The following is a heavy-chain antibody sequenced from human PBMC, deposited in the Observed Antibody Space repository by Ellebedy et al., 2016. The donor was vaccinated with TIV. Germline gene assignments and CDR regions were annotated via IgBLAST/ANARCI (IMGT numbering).Heavy chain of an antibody. Sequence: AASVKVSCKASGYTFTNYALHGVRQAPGEGLEGMGWINAGNGYTKYSQKFQGRVTITRDTSASTAYMELSSLRSEDTAVYYCATVESRVTVVATGEEYWGQGTLVTVSS. CDR3: ATVESRVTVVATGEEY. J-gene: IGHJ4*02. V-gene: IGHV1-3*01. CDR1: GYTFTNYA. CDR2: INAGNGYT. D-gene: IGHD6-19*01.